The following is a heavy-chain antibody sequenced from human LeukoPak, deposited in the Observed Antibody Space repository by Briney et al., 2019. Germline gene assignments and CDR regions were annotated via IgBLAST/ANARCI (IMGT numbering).Heavy chain of an antibody. J-gene: IGHJ2*01. CDR2: IKQDGSET. V-gene: IGHV3-7*01. CDR1: GFSFNSYW. CDR3: TRARTVGSITIPFDL. D-gene: IGHD3-3*01. Sequence: GGSLRLSCAASGFSFNSYWMSWVRQAPGKRLEWAANIKQDGSETKYVDSVKGRFTISRDNAKNSLFLQMDSLRAEDTAVYYCTRARTVGSITIPFDLWGRGTQVTVSS.